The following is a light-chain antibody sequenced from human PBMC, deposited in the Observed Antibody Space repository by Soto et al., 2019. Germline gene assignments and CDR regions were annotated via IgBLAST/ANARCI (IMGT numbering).Light chain of an antibody. V-gene: IGKV1-5*03. CDR1: QSISSS. CDR2: KAF. J-gene: IGKJ1*01. Sequence: DIQMTQSPSTLSASVGDRVTITCRASQSISSSLAWYQQKPGKAPKLLIYKAFSLESGVPSRFSGSGTGTEFTRTTRSLQPDDFATYYCQQYNSFPTFGQGTKVEVK. CDR3: QQYNSFPT.